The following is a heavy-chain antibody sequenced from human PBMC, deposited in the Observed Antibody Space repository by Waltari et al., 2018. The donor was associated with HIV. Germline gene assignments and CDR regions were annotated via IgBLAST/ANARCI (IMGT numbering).Heavy chain of an antibody. V-gene: IGHV1-3*01. CDR2: SNVGNGGT. CDR3: ARDYCSDTNCFDSFDY. D-gene: IGHD2-2*01. Sequence: QVQLVQSGAEVTRPGASVKVSCKTSGYTFTAYSIHWVRQATVQSLEWMGWSNVGNGGTRYSQRCQGRLSISRDTAANTAYMDLSSLKSEDTAVYYCARDYCSDTNCFDSFDYWGQGTLVTVSS. J-gene: IGHJ4*02. CDR1: GYTFTAYS.